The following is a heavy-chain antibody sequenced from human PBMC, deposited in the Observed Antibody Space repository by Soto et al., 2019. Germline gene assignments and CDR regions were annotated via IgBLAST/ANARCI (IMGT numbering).Heavy chain of an antibody. D-gene: IGHD3-3*02. CDR2: ISYDGSNK. Sequence: PGGSLRLSCAASGFTFSSYAMHWVRQAPGKGLEWVAVISYDGSNKYYADSVKGRFTISRDNSKNTLYLQMNSLRAEDTAVYYCARDRSPPPFLEWLSLHSYYYYGMDVWGQGTTVTVSS. J-gene: IGHJ6*02. CDR1: GFTFSSYA. CDR3: ARDRSPPPFLEWLSLHSYYYYGMDV. V-gene: IGHV3-30-3*01.